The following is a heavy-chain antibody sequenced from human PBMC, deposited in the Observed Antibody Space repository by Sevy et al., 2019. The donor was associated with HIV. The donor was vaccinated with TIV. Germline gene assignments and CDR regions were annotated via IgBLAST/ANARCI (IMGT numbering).Heavy chain of an antibody. J-gene: IGHJ4*02. D-gene: IGHD6-19*01. CDR3: ARPKWLVLVYFDY. CDR1: GGSISSGSYY. CDR2: IYYSGST. V-gene: IGHV4-39*01. Sequence: SETLSLTCTVSGGSISSGSYYWGWIRHPPGKGLEWIGGIYYSGSTYYNPSLKSRVTISVDTSKNQFSLKLSSVTAADTAVYYCARPKWLVLVYFDYWGQGTLVTVSS.